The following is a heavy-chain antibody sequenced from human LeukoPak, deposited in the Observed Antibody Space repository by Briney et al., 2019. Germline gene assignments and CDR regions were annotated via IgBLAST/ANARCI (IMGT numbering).Heavy chain of an antibody. CDR3: ARVHRPYNIGLMDY. V-gene: IGHV1-18*01. CDR2: ISGYNDNT. CDR1: GFTFRDYA. D-gene: IGHD6-25*01. J-gene: IGHJ4*02. Sequence: ASVKVSCKTSGFTFRDYAIGWVRHVPGQGLEWMGWISGYNDNTNFAQRLQGRISMATDTSTDTAYMTLRSLRSDDTAVYFCARVHRPYNIGLMDYWGQGTQITVSS.